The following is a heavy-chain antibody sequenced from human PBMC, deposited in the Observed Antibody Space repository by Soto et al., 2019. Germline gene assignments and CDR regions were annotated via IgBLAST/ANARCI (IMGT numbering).Heavy chain of an antibody. V-gene: IGHV3-66*01. J-gene: IGHJ3*02. CDR1: GFTVSSNY. CDR2: IYSGGST. Sequence: EVQLVESGGGLVQPGGSLRLSCAASGFTVSSNYMSWVRQAPGKGLEWVSVIYSGGSTYYAGSVKGRFTISRDNSKNTLYLQMNSLRAEDTAVYYCARLYDFWSGYLGGGAFDIWGQGTMVTVSS. CDR3: ARLYDFWSGYLGGGAFDI. D-gene: IGHD3-3*01.